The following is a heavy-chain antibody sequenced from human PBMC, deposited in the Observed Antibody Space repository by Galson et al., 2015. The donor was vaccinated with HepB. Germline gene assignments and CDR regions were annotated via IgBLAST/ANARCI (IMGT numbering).Heavy chain of an antibody. D-gene: IGHD2-15*01. Sequence: SVKVSCKASGYTFTNYAIHWVRQAPGQRLEWMGWINVANGNTKYSQKFQGRVTITRDTSATTAYMELSSLRSEDTALYYCAKERVVVNENYWYFDLWGRGTLLTVSS. J-gene: IGHJ2*01. CDR3: AKERVVVNENYWYFDL. CDR2: INVANGNT. V-gene: IGHV1-3*01. CDR1: GYTFTNYA.